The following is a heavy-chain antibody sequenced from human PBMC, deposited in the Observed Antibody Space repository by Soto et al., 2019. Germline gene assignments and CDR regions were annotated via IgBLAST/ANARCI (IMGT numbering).Heavy chain of an antibody. Sequence: GGSLRLSCAASGFTFSSYSMNWVRQAPGKGLEWVSSISSSSSYIYYADSVKGRFTISRDNAKNSLYLQMNSLRAEDTAVYYCARDQRSIAAAGIPTTPPMDYWGQGTLVTVSS. CDR3: ARDQRSIAAAGIPTTPPMDY. CDR2: ISSSSSYI. V-gene: IGHV3-21*01. CDR1: GFTFSSYS. D-gene: IGHD6-13*01. J-gene: IGHJ4*02.